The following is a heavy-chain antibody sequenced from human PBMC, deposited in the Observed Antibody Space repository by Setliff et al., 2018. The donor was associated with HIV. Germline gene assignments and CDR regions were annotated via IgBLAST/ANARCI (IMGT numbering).Heavy chain of an antibody. CDR3: ARGFDHGDYEESGYVFYYMDV. CDR2: IYYGGT. CDR1: GGSISRFY. D-gene: IGHD4-17*01. V-gene: IGHV4-59*01. J-gene: IGHJ6*03. Sequence: SETLSLTCTVSGGSISRFYWSWNRQPPGKGLEWIGSIYYGGTNYSPSLRSRVTISLDTSKNQFSLRLSSVTAADTALYFCARGFDHGDYEESGYVFYYMDVWGKGTTVTVSS.